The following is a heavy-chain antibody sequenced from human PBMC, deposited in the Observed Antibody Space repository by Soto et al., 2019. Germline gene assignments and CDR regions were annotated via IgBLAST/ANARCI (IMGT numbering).Heavy chain of an antibody. D-gene: IGHD6-13*01. CDR2: INPNSGGT. CDR3: ASLPGIAAAGRWFYP. V-gene: IGHV1-2*02. Sequence: QVQLVQSGAEVKKPGASVKVSCKASGYTFTGYYMHWVRQAPGQGLEWMGWINPNSGGTNYAQKVHGRFTMTRDTSISTAYMELSRLSSDDTAVDYCASLPGIAAAGRWFYPRGQGTLVTVSS. CDR1: GYTFTGYY. J-gene: IGHJ5*02.